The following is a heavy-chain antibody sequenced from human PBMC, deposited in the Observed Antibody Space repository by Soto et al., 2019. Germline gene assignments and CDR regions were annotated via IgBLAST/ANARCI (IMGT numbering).Heavy chain of an antibody. Sequence: ASVEVSCKAAGYTFTSYYMRWVRQAPGQGLEWMGIINPSGGSTSYAQKFQGRVTMTRDTSTSTVYMELSSLRSEDTAVYYCARGWWDIVPPSYGMDVWDQGTTVTVSS. D-gene: IGHD2-8*01. CDR1: GYTFTSYY. CDR3: ARGWWDIVPPSYGMDV. J-gene: IGHJ6*02. V-gene: IGHV1-46*01. CDR2: INPSGGST.